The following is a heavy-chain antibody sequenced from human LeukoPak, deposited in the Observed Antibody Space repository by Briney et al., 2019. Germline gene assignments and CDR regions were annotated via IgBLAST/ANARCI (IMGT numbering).Heavy chain of an antibody. V-gene: IGHV3-74*01. CDR2: IHSDGSST. CDR3: ARSPYDCSGSSCYPDYFDY. J-gene: IGHJ4*02. Sequence: GGSLRLSCAASGFTFSRYWMHWVRQAPGKGLVWVSRIHSDGSSTSYADSVKGRFTISRDNAKNTLYLQMNSLRAEDTAVYYCARSPYDCSGSSCYPDYFDYWGQGTLVTVSS. CDR1: GFTFSRYW. D-gene: IGHD2-15*01.